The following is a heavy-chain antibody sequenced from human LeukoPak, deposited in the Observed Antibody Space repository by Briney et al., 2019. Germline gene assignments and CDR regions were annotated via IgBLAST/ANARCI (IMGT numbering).Heavy chain of an antibody. V-gene: IGHV4-38-2*02. CDR3: ARNISGLGPSSHHAYGPAGAFDI. D-gene: IGHD1-14*01. J-gene: IGHJ3*02. Sequence: PSETLSLTCTVSGHSFNYFYYWAWIRQPPGKGLEWIGSIYNSGSTSYNPSLKSRATLSLDTSKNQFSLRLTSVTAADTAVYYCARNISGLGPSSHHAYGPAGAFDIWGQGTLVIVSS. CDR2: IYNSGST. CDR1: GHSFNYFYY.